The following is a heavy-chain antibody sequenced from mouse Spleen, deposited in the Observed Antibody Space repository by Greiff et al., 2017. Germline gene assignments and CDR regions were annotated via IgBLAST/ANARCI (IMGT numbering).Heavy chain of an antibody. J-gene: IGHJ1*01. D-gene: IGHD5-5*01. Sequence: DVQLVESGGGLVKLGGSLKLSCAASGFTFSSYAMSWVRQTPEKRLEWVATISSGGGNTYYPDSVKGRFTISRDNAKNPLYLQMGSLRSEDTAMYDCARSATYPYWYFDVWGAGTTVTVSS. V-gene: IGHV5-9-3*01. CDR2: ISSGGGNT. CDR3: ARSATYPYWYFDV. CDR1: GFTFSSYA.